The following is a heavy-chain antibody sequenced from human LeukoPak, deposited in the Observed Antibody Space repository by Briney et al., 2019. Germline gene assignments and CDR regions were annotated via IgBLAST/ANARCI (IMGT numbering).Heavy chain of an antibody. J-gene: IGHJ4*02. D-gene: IGHD2-15*01. CDR3: AKDRYCSGGSCYPVTVFDY. CDR1: GFTFSSYA. V-gene: IGHV3-23*01. Sequence: GGSLRLSCTASGFTFSSYAMSWVRQAPGKGLEWVSVISGSGGSTYYADSVKGRFTISRDNSKNTLYLQMNSLRAEDTAVYYCAKDRYCSGGSCYPVTVFDYWGQGTLVTVSS. CDR2: ISGSGGST.